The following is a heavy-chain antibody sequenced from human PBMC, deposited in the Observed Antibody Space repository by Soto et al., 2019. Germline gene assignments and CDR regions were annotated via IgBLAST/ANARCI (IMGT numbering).Heavy chain of an antibody. CDR2: IYYSGNT. CDR1: GGSISSGGYY. Sequence: QVQLQESGPGLVKPSQTLSLTCTVSGGSISSGGYYWSWIRQHPGKGLEWIGYIYYSGNTYYNPSLKSRGTMSVATSTNQVSLKLRSVTAADTAVYYCARAYCSGGSCSTAHFDYWGQGTLVTVSS. CDR3: ARAYCSGGSCSTAHFDY. V-gene: IGHV4-31*03. D-gene: IGHD2-15*01. J-gene: IGHJ4*02.